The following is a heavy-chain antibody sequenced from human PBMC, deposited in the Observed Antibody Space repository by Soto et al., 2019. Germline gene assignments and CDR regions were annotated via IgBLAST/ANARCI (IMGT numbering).Heavy chain of an antibody. CDR2: IWYDGSNK. CDR1: GFTFSSYG. J-gene: IGHJ4*02. D-gene: IGHD2-15*01. V-gene: IGHV3-33*01. CDR3: ARDGYCSGGSCYSVPVFDY. Sequence: QVQLVESGGGVVQPGRSLRLSCAASGFTFSSYGMHWVRQAPGKGLEWVAVIWYDGSNKYYADSVKGRFTISRDNSKNTLDLQMSSLRAEDTAVYYCARDGYCSGGSCYSVPVFDYGGQGTLVPVSS.